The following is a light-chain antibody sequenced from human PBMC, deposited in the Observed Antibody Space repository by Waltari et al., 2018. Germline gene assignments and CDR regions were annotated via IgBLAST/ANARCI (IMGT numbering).Light chain of an antibody. CDR2: RNN. V-gene: IGLV1-47*01. CDR1: GPNSGRNY. CDR3: AAWDDSLSGPV. J-gene: IGLJ2*01. Sequence: QSVLTQPPSASGTPGQRDNISCSRGGPNSGRNYVYWYQQLPGTAPKHLIYRNNQRPSGVPDRFSGSKSGTSASMAISGLRSEDEADYYCAAWDDSLSGPVFGGGTKLTVL.